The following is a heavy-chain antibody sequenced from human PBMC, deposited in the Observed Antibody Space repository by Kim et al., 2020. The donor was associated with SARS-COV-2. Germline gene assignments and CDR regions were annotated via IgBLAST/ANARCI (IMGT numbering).Heavy chain of an antibody. J-gene: IGHJ4*02. CDR1: GGSISSSSYY. D-gene: IGHD5-12*01. Sequence: SETLSLTCTVSGGSISSSSYYWGWIRQPPGKGLEWIGSIYYSGSTYYNPSLKSRVTISVDTSKNQFSLKLSSVTAADTAVYYCARHVRVEMATITYYFDYWGQGTLVTVSS. V-gene: IGHV4-39*01. CDR2: IYYSGST. CDR3: ARHVRVEMATITYYFDY.